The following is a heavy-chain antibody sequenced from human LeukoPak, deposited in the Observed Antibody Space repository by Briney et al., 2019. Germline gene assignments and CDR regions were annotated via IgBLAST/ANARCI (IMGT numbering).Heavy chain of an antibody. D-gene: IGHD1-26*01. V-gene: IGHV1-2*02. CDR2: INPNSGGT. CDR3: ARGRLVGATKEDWFDP. Sequence: GASVKVSCKASGGTFSSYAISWVRQAPGQGLEWMGWINPNSGGTNYAQKFQGRVTMTRDTSISTAYMELSRLRSDDTAVYYCARGRLVGATKEDWFDPWGQGTLVTVSS. J-gene: IGHJ5*02. CDR1: GGTFSSYA.